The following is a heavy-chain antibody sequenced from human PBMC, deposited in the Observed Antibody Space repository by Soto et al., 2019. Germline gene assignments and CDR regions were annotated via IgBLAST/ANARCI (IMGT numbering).Heavy chain of an antibody. D-gene: IGHD4-17*01. Sequence: GGSLRLACTTSTFTFSAYAMTWVRQAPGKGLQWVSSLWGSAHSTNYADSVKGRFTISRDNSKNTLYLQVNSLRTEDTATYYCARDPNGDYIGAFHIWGQGIMVTVS. CDR3: ARDPNGDYIGAFHI. CDR1: TFTFSAYA. CDR2: LWGSAHST. V-gene: IGHV3-23*01. J-gene: IGHJ3*02.